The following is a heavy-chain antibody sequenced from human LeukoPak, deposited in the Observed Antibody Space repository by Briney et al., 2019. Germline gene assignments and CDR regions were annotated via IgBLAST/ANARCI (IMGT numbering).Heavy chain of an antibody. Sequence: GRSLRLSCAASGFTFSSYGMHWVRQAPGKGLEWVAVIWYDGSNKYYADSVKGRFTISRDNSENTLYLQMNSLRAEDTAVYYCARGRKRDSSGWYREYFDYWGQGTLVTVSS. CDR1: GFTFSSYG. CDR2: IWYDGSNK. V-gene: IGHV3-33*01. J-gene: IGHJ4*02. D-gene: IGHD6-19*01. CDR3: ARGRKRDSSGWYREYFDY.